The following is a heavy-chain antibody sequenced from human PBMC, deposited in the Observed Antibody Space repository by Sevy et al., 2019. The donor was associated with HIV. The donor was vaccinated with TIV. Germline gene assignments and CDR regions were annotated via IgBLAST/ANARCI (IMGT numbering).Heavy chain of an antibody. CDR3: AQVYYFTY. Sequence: ASVKVSCKASRSTFVSNDINWLRQAPGQGLEWVGWMRPNSGEVGYAQKFQGRVTMTRNISITTADMELGRLRFDDTAVYYCAQVYYFTYWGQGTVVTVSS. CDR1: RSTFVSND. D-gene: IGHD3-22*01. CDR2: MRPNSGEV. J-gene: IGHJ4*02. V-gene: IGHV1-8*01.